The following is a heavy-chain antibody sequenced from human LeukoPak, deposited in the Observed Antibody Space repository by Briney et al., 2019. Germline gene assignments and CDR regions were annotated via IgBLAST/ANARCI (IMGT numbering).Heavy chain of an antibody. V-gene: IGHV1-18*01. D-gene: IGHD1-14*01. CDR3: ARVRDHLFDY. J-gene: IGHJ4*02. CDR1: GYTFTRHG. CDR2: IRPSTGDT. Sequence: GASVKVCCKASGYTFTRHGISWVRQAPGQGLEWMGWIRPSTGDTDYALNLQGRVTLTTDTSTSTAYMELRSLRSDDTAVYYCARVRDHLFDYWGQGTLVTVSS.